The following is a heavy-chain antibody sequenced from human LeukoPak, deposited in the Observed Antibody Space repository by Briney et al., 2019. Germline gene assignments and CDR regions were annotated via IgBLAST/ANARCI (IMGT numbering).Heavy chain of an antibody. CDR3: ARPSYDFWSGYFAV. D-gene: IGHD3-3*01. Sequence: AETLSLTCTVSGGSISSHYWSWIRQPPGKGLEWIGYIYYSGSTNYNPSLKSRVTISVDTSKNQFSLKPSSVTAADTAVYYCARPSYDFWSGYFAVWGKGTTVTVSS. CDR2: IYYSGST. J-gene: IGHJ6*04. CDR1: GGSISSHY. V-gene: IGHV4-59*11.